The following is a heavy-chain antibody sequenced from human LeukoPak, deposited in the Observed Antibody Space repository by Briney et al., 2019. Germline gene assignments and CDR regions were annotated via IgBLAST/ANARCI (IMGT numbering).Heavy chain of an antibody. J-gene: IGHJ4*02. V-gene: IGHV5-51*01. CDR3: ARRLKNSNGWTFDH. CDR1: GYSFTSYW. Sequence: KPGESLKISCKGSGYSFTSYWIGWVRQMPGKGLEWMGIIYPGDSDTRYSPSFQGQVTISADRSINTAYLQWSSLKASDTAIYYCARRLKNSNGWTFDHWGQGTLVTVSS. CDR2: IYPGDSDT. D-gene: IGHD6-19*01.